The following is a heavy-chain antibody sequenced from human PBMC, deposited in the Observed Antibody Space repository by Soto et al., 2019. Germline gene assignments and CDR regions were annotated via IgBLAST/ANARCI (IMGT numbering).Heavy chain of an antibody. D-gene: IGHD3-22*01. CDR3: ARGDYYDSSGYLDYYYYYGMDV. CDR2: IILIGGST. Sequence: ASVKVSCKASGYTFTSYYMHWVRQAPGQEHEWMGIIILIGGSTSYAQKFQGIVTMTRDTSTSTVYMVLSSLRSEDMAVYYCARGDYYDSSGYLDYYYYYGMDVWGQGTTVTVSS. V-gene: IGHV1-46*03. J-gene: IGHJ6*02. CDR1: GYTFTSYY.